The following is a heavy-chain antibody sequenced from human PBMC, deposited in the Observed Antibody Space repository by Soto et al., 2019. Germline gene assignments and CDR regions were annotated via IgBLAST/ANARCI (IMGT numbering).Heavy chain of an antibody. V-gene: IGHV4-59*01. CDR3: GRGEEVGGGGGGGAFDI. CDR2: IYYSGST. J-gene: IGHJ3*02. D-gene: IGHD2-15*01. CDR1: GGSISSYY. Sequence: SETLSLTCTVSGGSISSYYWSWIRQPPGKGLEWIGYIYYSGSTNYNPSLKSRVTISVDTSKNQFSLKLSSVTAADTAVYYCGRGEEVGGGGGGGAFDIWGQGTMVTVSS.